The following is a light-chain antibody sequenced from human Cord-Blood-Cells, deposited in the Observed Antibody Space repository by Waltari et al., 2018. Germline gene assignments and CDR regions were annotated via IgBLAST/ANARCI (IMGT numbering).Light chain of an antibody. CDR1: SSDVGGYNY. V-gene: IGLV2-11*01. CDR2: DVS. CDR3: CSYAGSYTFGVV. J-gene: IGLJ2*01. Sequence: QSALTQPRSVSGSPGQSVTISCTGTSSDVGGYNYVSWYQQHPGKAHKLMIYDVSKRPSGVPDRFSGSKSGNTASLTISGLQAEDEADYYCCSYAGSYTFGVVFGGGTKLTVL.